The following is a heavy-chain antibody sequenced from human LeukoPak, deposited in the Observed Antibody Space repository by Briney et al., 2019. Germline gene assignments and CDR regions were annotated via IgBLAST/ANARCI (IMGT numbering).Heavy chain of an antibody. J-gene: IGHJ4*02. CDR3: AKMSGWYFLDY. CDR1: GFTFSSFA. Sequence: QPGGSLRLSCAASGFTFSSFAMSWVRQAPGKGLEWVSSVSDSDENTYYADSVKGRFTISRDNAKNSLYLQMNSLRAEDTALYYCAKMSGWYFLDYWGQGTLVTVSS. D-gene: IGHD6-19*01. V-gene: IGHV3-23*01. CDR2: VSDSDENT.